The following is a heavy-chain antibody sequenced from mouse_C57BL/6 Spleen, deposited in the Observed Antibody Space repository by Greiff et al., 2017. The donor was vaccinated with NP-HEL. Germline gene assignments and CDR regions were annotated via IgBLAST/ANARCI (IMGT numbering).Heavy chain of an antibody. CDR1: GFTFSSYA. CDR2: ISDGGSYT. V-gene: IGHV5-4*03. CDR3: ARASSSHFDY. J-gene: IGHJ2*01. Sequence: EVKLMESGGGLVKPGGSLKLSCAASGFTFSSYAMSWVRQTPEKRLEWVATISDGGSYTYYPDNVKGRFTISRDNAKNNLYLQMSHLKSEDTAMYYCARASSSHFDYWGQGTTLTVSS.